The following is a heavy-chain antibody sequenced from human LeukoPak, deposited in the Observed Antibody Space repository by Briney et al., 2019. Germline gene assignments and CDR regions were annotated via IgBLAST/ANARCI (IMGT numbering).Heavy chain of an antibody. CDR3: AKRDYYETSDFYPLFDY. V-gene: IGHV3-23*01. D-gene: IGHD3-22*01. Sequence: GGSLRLSCAAAGFTFSGYAMAGVRQAPGKGLECVSGITGSGGITYYTDSVKGRFTISRDNSKNTLYLQMDSLRTEDTAMYYCAKRDYYETSDFYPLFDYWGQGTLVTVSS. CDR1: GFTFSGYA. CDR2: ITGSGGIT. J-gene: IGHJ4*02.